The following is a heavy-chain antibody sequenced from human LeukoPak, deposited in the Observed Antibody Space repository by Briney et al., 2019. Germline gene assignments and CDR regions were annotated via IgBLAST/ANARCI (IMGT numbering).Heavy chain of an antibody. CDR1: GYTFTSYA. J-gene: IGHJ5*02. V-gene: IGHV1-3*01. CDR3: ARDLWWGSGTINWFDP. Sequence: ASVKVSCKASGYTFTSYAMNWVRQAPGQRLEWMGWINAGNGNTKYSQKFQGRVTITRDTSASTAYMELGSLRSEDMAVYYCARDLWWGSGTINWFDPWGQGTLVTVSS. D-gene: IGHD3-10*01. CDR2: INAGNGNT.